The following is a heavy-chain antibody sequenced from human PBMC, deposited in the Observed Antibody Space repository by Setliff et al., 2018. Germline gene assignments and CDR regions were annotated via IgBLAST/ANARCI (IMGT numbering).Heavy chain of an antibody. J-gene: IGHJ5*02. Sequence: PSETLSLTCIVSGVSVSRHYWSWIRQPPGKTLEWIGYIYTGGSTTYNPSLKSRVTLSLDTSKNHLSPNLTSVTAADTAVYYCARDVWGAGTGWFDPWGLGIRVTVSS. D-gene: IGHD1-1*01. CDR1: GVSVSRHY. V-gene: IGHV4-4*08. CDR2: IYTGGST. CDR3: ARDVWGAGTGWFDP.